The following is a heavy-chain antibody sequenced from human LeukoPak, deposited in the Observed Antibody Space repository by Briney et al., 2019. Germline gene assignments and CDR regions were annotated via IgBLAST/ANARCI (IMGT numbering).Heavy chain of an antibody. J-gene: IGHJ4*02. CDR3: ARGEVGDGYNYFCFDF. V-gene: IGHV4-34*01. CDR2: INHSGTT. D-gene: IGHD5-24*01. Sequence: SETLSLTCAVYGGSLSGYYWTWIRQPPGKGLEWIGEINHSGTTNYNPSLKSRVTISVDTSKNQFSLKLTSVTAADTAVYYCARGEVGDGYNYFCFDFWGQGTLVSVSS. CDR1: GGSLSGYY.